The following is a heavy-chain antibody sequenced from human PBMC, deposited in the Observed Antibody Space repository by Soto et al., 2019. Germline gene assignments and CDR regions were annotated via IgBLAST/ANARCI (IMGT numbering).Heavy chain of an antibody. CDR3: ARFGGAALSHNWFDF. CDR2: IYPDNSGT. J-gene: IGHJ5*01. D-gene: IGHD3-16*01. V-gene: IGHV5-51*01. CDR1: GYRFSDYL. Sequence: GESLKISCKGSGYRFSDYLIGWVRQTPGKGLEWMGNIYPDNSGTIYSPSFQGQVTLSADKSTNTAYLQWSSLKASDTAIFYCARFGGAALSHNWFDFWGQGTLVTVSS.